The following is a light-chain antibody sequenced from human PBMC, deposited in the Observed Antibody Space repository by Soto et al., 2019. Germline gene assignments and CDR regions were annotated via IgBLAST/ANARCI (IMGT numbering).Light chain of an antibody. CDR1: SSDIGSYNF. V-gene: IGLV2-8*01. J-gene: IGLJ2*01. CDR3: TSYAGGNILV. Sequence: QSVLTQPPSASGSPGQSVTISCTGTSSDIGSYNFVSWYQQHPGKAPKVMLYEVRKRPSGVPDRFSGSKSGDTASLTVSGLQADDEADYYCTSYAGGNILVFGGGTKLTVL. CDR2: EVR.